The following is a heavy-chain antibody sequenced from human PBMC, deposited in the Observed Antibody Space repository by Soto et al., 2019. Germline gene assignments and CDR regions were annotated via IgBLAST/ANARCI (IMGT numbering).Heavy chain of an antibody. CDR3: AAGEASTRNLAPYYLDF. V-gene: IGHV4-59*01. CDR1: GGSMRNYF. CDR2: IHYSGTT. Sequence: SETLSLTCTVSGGSMRNYFWTWIRQPPGKGLEWIGYIHYSGTTSFFPSYNPSLRSRVTISEDTSKNQFSLKLLSVTTADTAVYFCAAGEASTRNLAPYYLDFWGQGTLVTVSS. J-gene: IGHJ4*02. D-gene: IGHD2-2*01.